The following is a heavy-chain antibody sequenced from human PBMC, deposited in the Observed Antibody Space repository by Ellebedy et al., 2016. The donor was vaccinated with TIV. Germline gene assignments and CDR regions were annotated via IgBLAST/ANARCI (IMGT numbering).Heavy chain of an antibody. CDR1: GGSLSTYF. Sequence: PGGSLRLSCTVSGGSLSTYFWSWIRQPPGKGLEWIGYISYSGSTNYNPSLNSRVTISLDTSKNQFSLRLTSVTAADTAVYYCARDGDLYNSGSYRAFDVWGQGTVVTVSS. CDR2: ISYSGST. CDR3: ARDGDLYNSGSYRAFDV. D-gene: IGHD3-10*01. J-gene: IGHJ3*01. V-gene: IGHV4-59*01.